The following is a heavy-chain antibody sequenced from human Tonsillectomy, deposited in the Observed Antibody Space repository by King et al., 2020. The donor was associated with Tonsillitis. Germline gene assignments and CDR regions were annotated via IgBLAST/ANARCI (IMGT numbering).Heavy chain of an antibody. CDR3: AKGSFNDVLTGFDF. V-gene: IGHV3-23*04. CDR2: ISGSGGST. CDR1: GFTFTSHA. Sequence: EVQLVESGGGLVQPGGSLRLSCAASGFTFTSHAMSWVRQAPGKGLEWVSVISGSGGSTYYADSVKGRFTISRDNSKNTVYLQMNSLTAEDTAVYHCAKGSFNDVLTGFDFWGEGILVTVSS. D-gene: IGHD3-9*01. J-gene: IGHJ4*02.